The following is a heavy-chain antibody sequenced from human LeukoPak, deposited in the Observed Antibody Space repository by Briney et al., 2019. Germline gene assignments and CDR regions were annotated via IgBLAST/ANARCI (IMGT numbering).Heavy chain of an antibody. CDR1: GYSFSSYW. V-gene: IGHV5-51*01. Sequence: EESLKISCKGSGYSFSSYWFGWVRHMPGKGLEWMGIIYPGDSDTRYSPSFQGQVTISADKSIGTAYLQWSSLKASDTAMYYCARPSSGWYTNAFDIWGQGTMVTVSS. CDR2: IYPGDSDT. J-gene: IGHJ3*02. CDR3: ARPSSGWYTNAFDI. D-gene: IGHD6-19*01.